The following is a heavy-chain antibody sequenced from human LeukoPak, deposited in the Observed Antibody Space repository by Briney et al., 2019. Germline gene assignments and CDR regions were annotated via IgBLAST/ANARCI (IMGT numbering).Heavy chain of an antibody. CDR2: IYYSGST. D-gene: IGHD6-13*01. J-gene: IGHJ6*03. V-gene: IGHV4-39*07. CDR1: GGSISSSSYY. CDR3: ARGIAAAHDYYYYMGV. Sequence: PSETLSLTYTVSGGSISSSSYYWGWIRQPPGKGLECIGSIYYSGSTYYNPSLKSRVTISVDTSKNQFSLKLSSVTAADTAVYYCARGIAAAHDYYYYMGVWGKGTTVTVSS.